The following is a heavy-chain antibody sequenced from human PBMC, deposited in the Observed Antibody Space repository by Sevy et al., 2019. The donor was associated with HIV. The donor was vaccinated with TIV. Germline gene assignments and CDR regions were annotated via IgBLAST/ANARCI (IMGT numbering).Heavy chain of an antibody. CDR1: GFTFSTST. D-gene: IGHD2-15*01. V-gene: IGHV3-21*01. CDR2: ITNSSSYI. J-gene: IGHJ4*02. CDR3: VRDGWNY. Sequence: GGSPRLSCVASGFTFSTSTMNWVRQAPGKGLEWVSLITNSSSYIFYADSVKGRFTISRDKAKNSLFLQMNSLRAEDTAVYYCVRDGWNYWGQGTLVTVSS.